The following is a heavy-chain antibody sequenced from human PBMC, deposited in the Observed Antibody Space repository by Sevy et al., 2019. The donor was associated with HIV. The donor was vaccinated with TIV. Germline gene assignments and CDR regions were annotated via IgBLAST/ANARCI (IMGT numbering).Heavy chain of an antibody. V-gene: IGHV3-23*01. D-gene: IGHD1-26*01. Sequence: GGSLRLSCAASGFTFSSYAMSWVRQAPGKGLEWVSAISGSGGSTYYADSVKGRFTISRDNSKNTLYLQMNSLRAGDTAVYYCAKSRDVSGSYSQIYYYYGMDVWGQGTTVTVSS. CDR2: ISGSGGST. CDR1: GFTFSSYA. CDR3: AKSRDVSGSYSQIYYYYGMDV. J-gene: IGHJ6*02.